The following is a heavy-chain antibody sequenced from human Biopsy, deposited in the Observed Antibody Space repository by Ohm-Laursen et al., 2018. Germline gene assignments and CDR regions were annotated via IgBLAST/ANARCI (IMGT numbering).Heavy chain of an antibody. CDR3: ARDAEEFDSSGPRFDY. D-gene: IGHD3-22*01. CDR2: IWSDGNNK. Sequence: SLRLSCAASGFTFSRHGMHWVRQAPGKGLAWVAVIWSDGNNKYYADSVKGRFTVSRDTSRNTLYMQMNSLRVEDTALYYCARDAEEFDSSGPRFDYWGQGTLVTVSS. CDR1: GFTFSRHG. J-gene: IGHJ4*02. V-gene: IGHV3-33*01.